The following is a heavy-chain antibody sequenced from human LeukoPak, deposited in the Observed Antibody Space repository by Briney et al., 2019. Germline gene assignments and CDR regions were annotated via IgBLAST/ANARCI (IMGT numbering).Heavy chain of an antibody. CDR1: GFTFSSYA. CDR3: AKERQLLWFGELLTDNWFDP. J-gene: IGHJ5*02. V-gene: IGHV3-23*01. D-gene: IGHD3-10*01. Sequence: GGSLRLSCAASGFTFSSYAMSWVRQAPGKGLEWVSAISGSGGSTYYADSVKGRFTISRDNSKNTLYLQMNSLRAEDTAVHYCAKERQLLWFGELLTDNWFDPWGQGTLVTVSS. CDR2: ISGSGGST.